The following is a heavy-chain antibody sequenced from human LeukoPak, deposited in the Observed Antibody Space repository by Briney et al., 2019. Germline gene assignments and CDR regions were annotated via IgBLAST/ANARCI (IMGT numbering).Heavy chain of an antibody. CDR3: IRPRVGATSYDY. D-gene: IGHD1-26*01. CDR1: GYTLTELS. Sequence: ASVKVSCKVSGYTLTELSTHWVRQAPGKGLEWMGGFDPEDGETIYAQKFQGRVTMTEDTSTDTAYMELSSLRSEDTAVYYCIRPRVGATSYDYWGQGTLVTVSS. V-gene: IGHV1-24*01. J-gene: IGHJ4*02. CDR2: FDPEDGET.